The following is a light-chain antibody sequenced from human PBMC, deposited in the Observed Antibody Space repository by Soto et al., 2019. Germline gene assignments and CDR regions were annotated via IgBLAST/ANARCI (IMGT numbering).Light chain of an antibody. V-gene: IGKV3-20*01. CDR2: GVS. CDR1: HTVNNRY. CDR3: HQYDTSPPM. J-gene: IGKJ1*01. Sequence: EIVLTQSPGTLSLSPGDRATLSCRASHTVNNRYLAWYQHKRGQAPRLLIYGVSSRATGFPDRFSGSGSGTDFTLTISRLEPEDVAVYYCHQYDTSPPMFGQGTKVEL.